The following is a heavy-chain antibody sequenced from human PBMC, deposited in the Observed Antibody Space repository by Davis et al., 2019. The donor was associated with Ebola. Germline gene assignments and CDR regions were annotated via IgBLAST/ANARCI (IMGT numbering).Heavy chain of an antibody. CDR1: GGSFSAYY. J-gene: IGHJ6*02. Sequence: MPSETLSLTCAVYGGSFSAYYWSWIRQPPGKGLEWIGEINHSGSTNYNPSLKSRVTISVDTSKNQFSLKLSSVTAADTAVYYCARDTKYGYGYYYYYYGMDVWGQGTTVTVSS. V-gene: IGHV4-34*01. CDR2: INHSGST. CDR3: ARDTKYGYGYYYYYYGMDV. D-gene: IGHD4-17*01.